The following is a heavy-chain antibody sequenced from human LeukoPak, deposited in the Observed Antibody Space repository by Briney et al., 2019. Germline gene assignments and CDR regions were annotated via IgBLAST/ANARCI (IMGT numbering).Heavy chain of an antibody. V-gene: IGHV4-59*01. CDR1: GGSISPYY. CDR2: IYHSGST. CDR3: ARDQRQGFWSENWFDP. J-gene: IGHJ5*02. Sequence: SETLSLTCTVSGGSISPYYGIWIRQPPGKGLEWIGYIYHSGSTSYNPSLKSRVTISVDTSKNQFSLKPTSVTAADTAVYYCARDQRQGFWSENWFDPWGQGTLVTVSS. D-gene: IGHD3-3*01.